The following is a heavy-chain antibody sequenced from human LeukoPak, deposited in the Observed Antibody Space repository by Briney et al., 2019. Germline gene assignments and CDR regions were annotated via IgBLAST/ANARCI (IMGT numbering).Heavy chain of an antibody. CDR1: GGSISSSSYH. V-gene: IGHV4-39*01. Sequence: SETLSLTCTVSGGSISSSSYHWDWIRQPPGKGLEWIGSIYYSGATYYDPSLKSRVTISVDTSKNQFSLKLSSVTDADTAVYYCERHLWSGSSYGMDVGGQGTTVTVSS. CDR3: ERHLWSGSSYGMDV. D-gene: IGHD3-3*01. CDR2: IYYSGAT. J-gene: IGHJ6*02.